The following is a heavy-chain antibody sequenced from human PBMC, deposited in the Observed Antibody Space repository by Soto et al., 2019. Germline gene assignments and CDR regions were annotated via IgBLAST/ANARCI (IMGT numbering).Heavy chain of an antibody. CDR3: GRGGPNYKSNDSYCDC. CDR2: TYYRSKWYN. CDR1: GDSVSGNSAA. J-gene: IGHJ4*02. D-gene: IGHD3-10*01. V-gene: IGHV6-1*01. Sequence: SQTLSLTCAISGDSVSGNSAAWNWIRQSPSRGLEWLGRTYYRSKWYNDYSVSVKSRITVTPDTSKNQFSLHLKSVTPEDTAVYYLGRGGPNYKSNDSYCDCWGQGARVAVSS.